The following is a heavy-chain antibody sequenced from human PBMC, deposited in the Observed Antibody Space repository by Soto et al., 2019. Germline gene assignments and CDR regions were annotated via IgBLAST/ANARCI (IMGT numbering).Heavy chain of an antibody. V-gene: IGHV4-31*03. CDR2: IHYSGNT. Sequence: SETLSLTCTVSGDSISSSSYCWSWIRQHPGKGLEWIGYIHYSGNTRYNPSLKSRLTIAVDTSKNQFSLMLSSLTAADTAVYFCARARVPYSSTWYRYDYYGMDIWGQGTTVTVS. CDR1: GDSISSSSYC. CDR3: ARARVPYSSTWYRYDYYGMDI. J-gene: IGHJ6*02. D-gene: IGHD6-13*01.